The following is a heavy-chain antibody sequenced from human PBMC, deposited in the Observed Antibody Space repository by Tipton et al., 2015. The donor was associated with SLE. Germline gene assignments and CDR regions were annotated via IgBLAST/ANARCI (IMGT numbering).Heavy chain of an antibody. D-gene: IGHD1-26*01. Sequence: TLSLTCAVYGGSFSGYYWSWIRQPPGKGLEWIGEINHRGSTNYNPSLKSRVTISVDTSKNQFSLKLSSVTAADTAVYYCARPGVGASAGAFDIWGQGTMVTVSS. CDR2: INHRGST. CDR1: GGSFSGYY. J-gene: IGHJ3*02. CDR3: ARPGVGASAGAFDI. V-gene: IGHV4-34*01.